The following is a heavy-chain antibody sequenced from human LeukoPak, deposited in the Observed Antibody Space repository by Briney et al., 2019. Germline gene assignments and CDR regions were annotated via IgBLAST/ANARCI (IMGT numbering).Heavy chain of an antibody. J-gene: IGHJ3*02. V-gene: IGHV1-2*02. Sequence: GASVKVSCTASGYTFSDYYIHWLRQAPGQGLEWMGWINPKSGGTNYAQYFQGRVTMTRDTSSTTVYMELSRLRSDDTAVYYCARGMSLEGYSYGYAFDIWGQGTMVTVSS. D-gene: IGHD5-18*01. CDR2: INPKSGGT. CDR1: GYTFSDYY. CDR3: ARGMSLEGYSYGYAFDI.